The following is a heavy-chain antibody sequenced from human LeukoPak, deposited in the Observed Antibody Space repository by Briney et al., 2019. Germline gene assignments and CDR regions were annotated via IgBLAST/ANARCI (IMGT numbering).Heavy chain of an antibody. D-gene: IGHD6-6*01. CDR2: INPNSGGT. J-gene: IGHJ5*02. CDR3: ARDFGIAARHGFWYNWFDP. Sequence: ASVKVSCKASGYTFTGYYMHWVRQAPGQGLEWMGRINPNSGGTNYAQKFQGRVTMTRDTSISTAYMELSRLRSDDTAVYYCARDFGIAARHGFWYNWFDPWGQGTLVTVSS. V-gene: IGHV1-2*06. CDR1: GYTFTGYY.